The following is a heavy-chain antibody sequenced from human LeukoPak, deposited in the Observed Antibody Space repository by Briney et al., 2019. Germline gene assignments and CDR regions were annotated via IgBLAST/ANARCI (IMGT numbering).Heavy chain of an antibody. CDR3: AREVLAAGAGDY. Sequence: GSIYYRGSTYYNPSLKSRVTISVDTSKNQFSLKLSSVTAADTAVYYCAREVLAAGAGDYWGQGTLVTVSS. D-gene: IGHD6-25*01. J-gene: IGHJ4*02. CDR2: IYYRGST. V-gene: IGHV4-39*07.